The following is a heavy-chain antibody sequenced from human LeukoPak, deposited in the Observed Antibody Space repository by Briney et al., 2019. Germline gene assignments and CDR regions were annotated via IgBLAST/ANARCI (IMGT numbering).Heavy chain of an antibody. CDR2: ISGSGGST. CDR1: GFTFSSYA. D-gene: IGHD5-18*01. J-gene: IGHJ4*02. CDR3: AREGYSYGAYFDY. Sequence: PGGSLRLSCAASGFTFSSYAMSWVRQAPGKGLEWVSAISGSGGSTYCADSVKGRFTISRDNSKNTLYLQMNSLRAEDTAVYYCAREGYSYGAYFDYWGQGTLVTVSS. V-gene: IGHV3-23*01.